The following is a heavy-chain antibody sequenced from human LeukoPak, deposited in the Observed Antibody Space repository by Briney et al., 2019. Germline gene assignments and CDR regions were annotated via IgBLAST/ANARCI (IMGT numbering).Heavy chain of an antibody. J-gene: IGHJ4*02. V-gene: IGHV3-21*01. CDR3: AREDSYYYGSGSYPFDY. D-gene: IGHD3-10*01. CDR2: ISSTSTYI. Sequence: GGSLRLSCAVSGFTFSTYTMNWVRQAPGKGLEWVSFISSTSTYIYYADSVKGRFTISRDNAKNSLYLQMNSLRAEDTAVYYCAREDSYYYGSGSYPFDYWGQGTLVTVSS. CDR1: GFTFSTYT.